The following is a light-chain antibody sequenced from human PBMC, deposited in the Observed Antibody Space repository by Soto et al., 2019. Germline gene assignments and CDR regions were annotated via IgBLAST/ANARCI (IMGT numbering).Light chain of an antibody. CDR3: QQVNIYPLT. CDR1: QGISQY. J-gene: IGKJ4*01. Sequence: DIHLTQSPSLLSASVGDRVTITCRASQGISQYVSWYQQKPGKAPRLLIYAATVLQGGVPSRFSGTGAATEFILTISSQQPEDFATYYCQQVNIYPLTFGGGTRVEIK. V-gene: IGKV1-9*01. CDR2: AAT.